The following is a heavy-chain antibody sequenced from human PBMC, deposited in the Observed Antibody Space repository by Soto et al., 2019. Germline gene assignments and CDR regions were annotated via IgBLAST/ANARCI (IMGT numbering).Heavy chain of an antibody. V-gene: IGHV3-30*18. CDR1: GFTFSSYG. D-gene: IGHD3-9*01. CDR3: AKDGDILTGYYPGPANWFDP. Sequence: GSLRLSCAAFGFTFSSYGMHWVRQAPGKGLEWVAVISYDGSNKYYADSVKGRFTISRDNYKNTLYLQMNSLRAEDTAVYYCAKDGDILTGYYPGPANWFDPWGQGTLVTVSS. CDR2: ISYDGSNK. J-gene: IGHJ5*02.